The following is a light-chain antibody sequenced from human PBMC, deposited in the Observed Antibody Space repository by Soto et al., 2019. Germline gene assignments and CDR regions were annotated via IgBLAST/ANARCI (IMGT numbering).Light chain of an antibody. Sequence: EIVLTQSPGTLSLSPGERATLSCRASQSVSSIYLAWYQQKPGQAPRLLIYRASSRATGIPDRFSGSGSGTDFTLTISRPEPEDFAVYYCQPYGGSPPYTFGQGTKLEIK. J-gene: IGKJ2*01. V-gene: IGKV3-20*01. CDR2: RAS. CDR3: QPYGGSPPYT. CDR1: QSVSSIY.